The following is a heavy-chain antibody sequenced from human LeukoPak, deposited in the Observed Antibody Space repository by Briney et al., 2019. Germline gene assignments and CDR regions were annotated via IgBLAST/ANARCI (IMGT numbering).Heavy chain of an antibody. J-gene: IGHJ4*02. CDR1: GGSISSSSYY. CDR2: IYYSGST. CDR3: ARLGIQLWPFDY. Sequence: SETLSLTCTVSGGSISSSSYYWGWIRQPPGKGLEWIGSIYYSGSTYYNPSLKSRVTISVDTSKNQFSLKLSSVTAADTAVCYCARLGIQLWPFDYWGQGTLVTVSS. D-gene: IGHD5-18*01. V-gene: IGHV4-39*01.